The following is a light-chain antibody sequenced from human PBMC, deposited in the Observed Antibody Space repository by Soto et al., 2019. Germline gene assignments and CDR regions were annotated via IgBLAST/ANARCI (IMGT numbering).Light chain of an antibody. CDR1: SSDVGAYIY. V-gene: IGLV2-14*03. CDR3: SAYSDMDTKV. Sequence: QSALTQPASVSGSPGQSITISCGGTSSDVGAYIYVSWYQQFPGKAPKLILYEVNNRPSGVSNRFSGSKSDTTASLTISGLQPEDEAHYYCSAYSDMDTKVFGTGTKVTVL. J-gene: IGLJ1*01. CDR2: EVN.